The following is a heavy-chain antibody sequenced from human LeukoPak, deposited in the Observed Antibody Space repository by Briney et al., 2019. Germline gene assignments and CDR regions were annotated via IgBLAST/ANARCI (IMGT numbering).Heavy chain of an antibody. CDR3: ARGSLDIVVVPAAENWFDP. J-gene: IGHJ5*02. CDR2: IYHSGST. CDR1: GYSISSGYY. D-gene: IGHD2-2*03. V-gene: IGHV4-38-2*02. Sequence: RSETLSLTCTVSGYSISSGYYWGWIRPPPGKGLEWIGSIYHSGSTYYNPSLKSRVTISVDTSKNQFSLKLSSVTAADTAVYYCARGSLDIVVVPAAENWFDPWGQGTLVTVSS.